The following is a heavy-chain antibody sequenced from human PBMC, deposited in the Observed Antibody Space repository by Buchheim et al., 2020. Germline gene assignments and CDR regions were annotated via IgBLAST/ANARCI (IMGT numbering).Heavy chain of an antibody. CDR1: GGSISSGGYS. V-gene: IGHV4-30-4*07. Sequence: QVQLQESGPGLVKPSQTLSLTCAVSGGSISSGGYSWSWIRRPPGKGLEWIGYIYYSGSTYYNPSLKSRVTISVDTSKNQFSLKLSSVTAADTAVYYCATRSLGWIGPLGFDPWGQGTL. J-gene: IGHJ5*02. CDR3: ATRSLGWIGPLGFDP. D-gene: IGHD3-3*01. CDR2: IYYSGST.